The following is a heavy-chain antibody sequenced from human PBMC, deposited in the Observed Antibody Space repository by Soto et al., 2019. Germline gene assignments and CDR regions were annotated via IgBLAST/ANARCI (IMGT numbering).Heavy chain of an antibody. CDR2: IYYSGAT. CDR3: ARESGGSGWFVY. D-gene: IGHD6-19*01. J-gene: IGHJ4*02. Sequence: SDTLSLTCTVSGGSISSDYWSWIRQPPGKGLEWIGYIYYSGATNYNPSLKSRLIISVDTSKNQFSLKLTSVTAADTAVYYCARESGGSGWFVYWGQGTLVTVSS. V-gene: IGHV4-59*01. CDR1: GGSISSDY.